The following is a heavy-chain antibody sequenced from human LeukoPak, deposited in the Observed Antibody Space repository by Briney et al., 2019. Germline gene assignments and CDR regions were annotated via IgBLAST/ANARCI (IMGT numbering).Heavy chain of an antibody. CDR2: VYYSGST. J-gene: IGHJ5*02. CDR3: ARVMYSSGWYDWFDP. D-gene: IGHD6-19*01. Sequence: SETLSLTCTVSGGSISSSSYYWGWIRQPPGKGLECIGGVYYSGSTYYNPSLKSRVTISVDTSKNQFSLKLNSVTAADTAVYYCARVMYSSGWYDWFDPWGQGTLVTVSS. V-gene: IGHV4-39*07. CDR1: GGSISSSSYY.